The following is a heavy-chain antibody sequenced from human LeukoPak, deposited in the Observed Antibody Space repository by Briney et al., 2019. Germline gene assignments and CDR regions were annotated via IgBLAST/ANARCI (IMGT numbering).Heavy chain of an antibody. Sequence: PGGSLRLSCAASGFTFSRYWMNWVRQAPGKGLVFVSRINSDGSTTNYAGPGKGRFTISRDNAKNTLYLQMDSLRAEDTAVYYCARADRTYYDFWSGYYYFDYWGQGTLVTVSS. CDR1: GFTFSRYW. D-gene: IGHD3-3*01. CDR2: INSDGSTT. J-gene: IGHJ4*02. V-gene: IGHV3-74*01. CDR3: ARADRTYYDFWSGYYYFDY.